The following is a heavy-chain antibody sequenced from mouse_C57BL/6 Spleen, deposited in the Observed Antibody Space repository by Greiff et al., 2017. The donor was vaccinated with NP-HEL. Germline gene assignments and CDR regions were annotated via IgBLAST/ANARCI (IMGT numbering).Heavy chain of an antibody. CDR3: ARENYITTVPWYFDV. CDR2: ISSGSSTI. CDR1: GFTFSDYG. J-gene: IGHJ1*03. Sequence: EVQGVESGGGLVKPGGSLKLSCAASGFTFSDYGMHWVRQAPEKGLEWVAYISSGSSTIYYADTVKGRFTISRDNAKNTLFLQMTSLRSEDTAMYYCARENYITTVPWYFDVWGTGTTVTVSS. V-gene: IGHV5-17*01. D-gene: IGHD1-1*01.